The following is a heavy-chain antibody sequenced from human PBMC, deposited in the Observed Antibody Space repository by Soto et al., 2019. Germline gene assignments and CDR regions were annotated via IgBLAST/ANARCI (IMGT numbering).Heavy chain of an antibody. Sequence: QVQLVQSGTEVKKPGASVLVSCKTSGYTFTSYTIHWVRQAPGQRLEWMAWINAGNGDTKYSQKFQGRVTTTRDTSATTAYMEVSSLTSEDTXXXXXXXXXXXRQIDYWGQGTPVTVSS. CDR1: GYTFTSYT. CDR2: INAGNGDT. V-gene: IGHV1-3*01. J-gene: IGHJ4*02. CDR3: XXXXXXRQIDY.